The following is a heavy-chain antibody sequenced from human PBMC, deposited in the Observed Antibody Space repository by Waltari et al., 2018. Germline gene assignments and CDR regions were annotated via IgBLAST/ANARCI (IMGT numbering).Heavy chain of an antibody. CDR1: GGSISSGRYY. J-gene: IGHJ4*02. D-gene: IGHD6-19*01. V-gene: IGHV4-61*02. CDR2: IYTSGST. Sequence: QVQLQESGPGLVKPSQTLSLTCTVSGGSISSGRYYRGWLLQPAGKGLEWIGRIYTSGSTNYNPSLKSRVTISVDTSKNQFSLKLSSVTAADTAVYYCARDEGSVAGTGFDYWGQGTLVTVSS. CDR3: ARDEGSVAGTGFDY.